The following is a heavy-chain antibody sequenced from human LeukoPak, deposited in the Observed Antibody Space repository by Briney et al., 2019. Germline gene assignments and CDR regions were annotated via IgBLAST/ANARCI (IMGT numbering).Heavy chain of an antibody. D-gene: IGHD6-13*01. CDR2: IYSGGST. CDR1: GFTVSSNY. J-gene: IGHJ4*02. V-gene: IGHV3-66*01. CDR3: ARVSPGYSSSWYFDY. Sequence: GGSLRLSCAASGFTVSSNYMSWVRQAPGKGLEWVSVIYSGGSTYYADSVKGRFTISRDNSKNTLYLQMNSLRAEDTAVYYCARVSPGYSSSWYFDYWGQGTLVTVSS.